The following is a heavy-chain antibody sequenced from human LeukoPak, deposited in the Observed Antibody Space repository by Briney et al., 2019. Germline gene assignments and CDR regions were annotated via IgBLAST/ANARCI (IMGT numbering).Heavy chain of an antibody. J-gene: IGHJ3*02. V-gene: IGHV3-23*01. CDR3: ARLAAPGAFDI. D-gene: IGHD3-3*02. CDR2: LSGSGAGT. Sequence: PGGSLRLSCAASGFTFSDYALGWVRQAPGRGLEWVATLSGSGAGTYYSDSVQGRFTISRDNAKNSLYLQMNSLRAEDTAVYYCARLAAPGAFDIWGQGTMVTVSS. CDR1: GFTFSDYA.